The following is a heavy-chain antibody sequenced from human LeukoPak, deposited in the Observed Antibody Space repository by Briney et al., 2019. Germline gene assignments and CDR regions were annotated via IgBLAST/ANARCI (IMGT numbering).Heavy chain of an antibody. CDR3: ARGGGTYDY. Sequence: GGSLRLPCAVSGFTFSSYWMTWIRQAPGKGLEWVANIKEDGSEKQYVASVKGRFTISRDNARNSLYLQMNSLRAEDTAIYYCARGGGTYDYWGQGTLVTVSS. V-gene: IGHV3-7*01. CDR1: GFTFSSYW. J-gene: IGHJ4*02. CDR2: IKEDGSEK. D-gene: IGHD1-26*01.